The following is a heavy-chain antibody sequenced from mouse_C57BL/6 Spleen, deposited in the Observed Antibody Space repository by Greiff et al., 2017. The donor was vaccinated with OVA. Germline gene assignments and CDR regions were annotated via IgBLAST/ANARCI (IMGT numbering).Heavy chain of an antibody. CDR1: GYTFTDYY. D-gene: IGHD1-1*01. J-gene: IGHJ4*01. V-gene: IGHV1-19*01. Sequence: VQLKQSGPVLVKPGASVKMSCKASGYTFTDYYMNWVKQSHGKSLEWIGVINPYNGGTSYNQKFKGKATLTVDKSSSTAYMELNSLTSEDSAVYYCARIYYGSSIYAMDYWGQGTSVTVSS. CDR3: ARIYYGSSIYAMDY. CDR2: INPYNGGT.